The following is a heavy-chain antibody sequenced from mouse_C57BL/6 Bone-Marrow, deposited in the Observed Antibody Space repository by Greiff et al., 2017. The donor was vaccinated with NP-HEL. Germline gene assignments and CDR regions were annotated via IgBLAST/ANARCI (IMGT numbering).Heavy chain of an antibody. J-gene: IGHJ3*01. D-gene: IGHD2-10*01. CDR3: ARPPSYYGNYGFAY. Sequence: EVKVVESGGGLVKPGGSLKLSCAASGFTFSDYGMHWVRQAPEKGLEWVAYISSGSSTIYYADTVKGRFTISRDNAKNTLFLQMTSLRSEDTAMYYCARPPSYYGNYGFAYWGQGTLVTVSA. CDR1: GFTFSDYG. CDR2: ISSGSSTI. V-gene: IGHV5-17*01.